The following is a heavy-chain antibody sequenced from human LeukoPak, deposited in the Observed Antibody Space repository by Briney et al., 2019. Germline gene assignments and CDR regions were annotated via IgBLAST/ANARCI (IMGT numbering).Heavy chain of an antibody. CDR3: ARGPGSGSYFAWSDT. Sequence: SETLSLTCAVYSGTFSGYYSSWIRQPPGKGLEWIGEINQRRSTKYNPSLESRVTISVDTSKNQFSLKMSSMTAADTAAYYWARGPGSGSYFAWSDTWGQGALVTVSS. CDR2: INQRRST. CDR1: SGTFSGYY. J-gene: IGHJ5*02. V-gene: IGHV4-34*01. D-gene: IGHD3-10*01.